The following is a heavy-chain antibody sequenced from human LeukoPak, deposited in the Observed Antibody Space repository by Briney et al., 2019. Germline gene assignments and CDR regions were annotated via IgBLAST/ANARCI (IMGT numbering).Heavy chain of an antibody. Sequence: GASVKVSCKASGGTFSSYAISWVRQAPGQGLEWMGGIIPIFGTANYAQKFQGRVTITADESTSTAYMELSSLRPEDTAVYYCARGMVRGVITPPFDYWGQGTLVTVSS. J-gene: IGHJ4*02. CDR2: IIPIFGTA. CDR3: ARGMVRGVITPPFDY. V-gene: IGHV1-69*13. CDR1: GGTFSSYA. D-gene: IGHD3-10*01.